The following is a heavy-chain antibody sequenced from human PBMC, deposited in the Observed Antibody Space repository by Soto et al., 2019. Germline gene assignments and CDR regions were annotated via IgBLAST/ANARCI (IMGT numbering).Heavy chain of an antibody. D-gene: IGHD3-3*01. V-gene: IGHV3-30*18. Sequence: QVQLVESGGGVVQPGRSLRLSCAASGFTFSSYGMHWVRQAPGKGLEWVAVISYDGSNKYYADSVKGRFTISRDNSKNTLYLQMNSLRAEDTAVYYCAKDRTIFGVEPLDAFDIWGQGRMVTVSS. CDR1: GFTFSSYG. J-gene: IGHJ3*02. CDR2: ISYDGSNK. CDR3: AKDRTIFGVEPLDAFDI.